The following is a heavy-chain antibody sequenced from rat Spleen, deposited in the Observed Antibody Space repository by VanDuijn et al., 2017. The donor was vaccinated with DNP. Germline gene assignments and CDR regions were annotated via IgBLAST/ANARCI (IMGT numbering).Heavy chain of an antibody. D-gene: IGHD1-1*01. J-gene: IGHJ4*01. CDR1: GFTFSDYN. CDR3: TTLITFMSG. Sequence: EVHLVESGGGLVQPGGSLKLSCLASGFTFSDYNMAWVRQAPKRGLEWVATIIYDGSHTYYRDSVKGRFTISRDNAKSSLFLQMDSLRSEDTATYYCTTLITFMSGWSQGTSVTVSS. V-gene: IGHV5-7*01. CDR2: IIYDGSHT.